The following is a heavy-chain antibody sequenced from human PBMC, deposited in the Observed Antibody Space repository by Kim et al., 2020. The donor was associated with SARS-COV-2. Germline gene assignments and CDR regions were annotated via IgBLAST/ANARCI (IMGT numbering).Heavy chain of an antibody. CDR3: ARLYSSSAGAFDY. Sequence: SPSFQGQVTIPADKSISTAYLQWSSLKASDTAMYYCARLYSSSAGAFDYWGQGTLVTVSS. D-gene: IGHD6-6*01. J-gene: IGHJ4*02. V-gene: IGHV5-51*01.